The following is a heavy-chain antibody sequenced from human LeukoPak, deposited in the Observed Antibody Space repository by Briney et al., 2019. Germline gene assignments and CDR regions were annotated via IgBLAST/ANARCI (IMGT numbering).Heavy chain of an antibody. CDR2: IYYTET. CDR3: ARDRRDMVRGINIVRQYHYYYYMDV. V-gene: IGHV4-59*02. J-gene: IGHJ6*03. D-gene: IGHD3-10*01. Sequence: PSETLSLTCTVSGGSVSNYYWSWIRQSPGKGLEWIGYIYYTETSYNPSLKSRVTISADTSKNQFSLKLSSVTAADTAVYYCARDRRDMVRGINIVRQYHYYYYMDVWGKGTTVTVSS. CDR1: GGSVSNYY.